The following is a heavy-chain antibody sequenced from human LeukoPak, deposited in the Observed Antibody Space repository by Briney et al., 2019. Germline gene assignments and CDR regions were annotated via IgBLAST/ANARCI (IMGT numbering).Heavy chain of an antibody. D-gene: IGHD4-17*01. V-gene: IGHV3-74*01. CDR1: GFTFSSYW. J-gene: IGHJ4*02. CDR2: INSDGSST. CDR3: ARAPYGTHFDY. Sequence: GGSLRLSCAASGFTFSSYWMHWVRQAPGKGLVWVSRINSDGSSTSYADSVKGRFTISRDNSKNTLYLQMNSLRAEDTAVYYCARAPYGTHFDYWGQGTLVTVSS.